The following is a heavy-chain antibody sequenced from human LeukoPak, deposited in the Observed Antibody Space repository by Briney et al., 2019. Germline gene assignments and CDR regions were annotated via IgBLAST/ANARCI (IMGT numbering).Heavy chain of an antibody. CDR3: ARDSSGHRSWFDP. CDR2: ISSSGSTI. D-gene: IGHD6-19*01. CDR1: GFTFSSYE. V-gene: IGHV3-48*03. J-gene: IGHJ5*02. Sequence: PGGSLRLSCAASGFTFSSYEMNWVRQAPGKGLEWVSYISSSGSTIYYADSVKGRFTISRDNAKNSLYLQMNSLRAEDTAVYYCARDSSGHRSWFDPWGQGTLVTVSS.